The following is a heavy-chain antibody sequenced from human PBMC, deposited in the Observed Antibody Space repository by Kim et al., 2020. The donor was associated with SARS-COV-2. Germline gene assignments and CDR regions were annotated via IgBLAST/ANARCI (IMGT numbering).Heavy chain of an antibody. J-gene: IGHJ4*02. CDR3: ASPVSISGRTY. D-gene: IGHD1-20*01. CDR2: IYHSSSSM. V-gene: IGHV3-21*06. Sequence: GGSLRLSCTVSGLKFSDYRMNWVRQAPGKGLESVSSIYHSSSSMYYADSVKGRFTISRDNAKNLVYLQMHSLRAEDTAMYYCASPVSISGRTYGGAGTLVTVSS. CDR1: GLKFSDYR.